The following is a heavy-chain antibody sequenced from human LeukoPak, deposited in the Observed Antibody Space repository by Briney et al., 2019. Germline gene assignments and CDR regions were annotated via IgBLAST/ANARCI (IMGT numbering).Heavy chain of an antibody. CDR1: GFTFSDYA. V-gene: IGHV3-23*01. Sequence: GGSLRLSCAASGFTFSDYALNWVRQAPGKGLEWVSGISGSGSSTYYADSVKGRFTISRDNSKNTLYLQMNSLRADDTAVYYCAKGRGTTVTAAANYWGQGTLVTVSS. CDR3: AKGRGTTVTAAANY. CDR2: ISGSGSST. D-gene: IGHD4-17*01. J-gene: IGHJ4*02.